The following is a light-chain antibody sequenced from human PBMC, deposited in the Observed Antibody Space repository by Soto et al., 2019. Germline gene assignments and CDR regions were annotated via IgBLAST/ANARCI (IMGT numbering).Light chain of an antibody. V-gene: IGKV3D-20*01. J-gene: IGKJ1*01. CDR3: QQYGSTPWT. Sequence: VVVTQFPGTLSLSPGETATLSCGASQRVSNNFLGWYQQKPGLPPRLLIYDATSRANGIPERFSGRGSGTHFTLTISRLEPEDFAVYYCQQYGSTPWTFGRGTKVDIK. CDR1: QRVSNNF. CDR2: DAT.